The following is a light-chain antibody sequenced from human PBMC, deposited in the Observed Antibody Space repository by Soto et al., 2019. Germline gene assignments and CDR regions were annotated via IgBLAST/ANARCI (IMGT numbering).Light chain of an antibody. CDR2: DAS. V-gene: IGKV1-5*01. CDR1: QSIGSW. CDR3: QQYETFSGT. Sequence: DIQVKKSPSTLSASVGDRVTITCRASQSIGSWLAWYQQKPGKAPKLLIYDASGLPRGVPSRFSGSGSGTKFTLTIASLQPDDFATYYCQQYETFSGTFGPGTKVDIK. J-gene: IGKJ1*01.